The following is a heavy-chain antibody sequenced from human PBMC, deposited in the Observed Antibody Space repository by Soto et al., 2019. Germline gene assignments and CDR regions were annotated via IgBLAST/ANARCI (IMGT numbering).Heavy chain of an antibody. CDR2: IRQDGGQN. J-gene: IGHJ4*02. CDR1: GFTFSSYW. Sequence: EVQLVESGGGLVQPGGSLRLSCEASGFTFSSYWMSWVRQAPGKGLEWVANIRQDGGQNYLVDSVKGRFTISRDNAKNSLSLQMNSLRAEDTAVYYCVRDGGSGWHFDSWGQGTLVTVSS. CDR3: VRDGGSGWHFDS. D-gene: IGHD6-19*01. V-gene: IGHV3-7*01.